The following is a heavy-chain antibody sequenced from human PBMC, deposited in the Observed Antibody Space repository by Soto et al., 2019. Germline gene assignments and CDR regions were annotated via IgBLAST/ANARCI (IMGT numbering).Heavy chain of an antibody. CDR1: GFTFSSYA. CDR2: ISGSGGST. D-gene: IGHD2-21*02. J-gene: IGHJ4*02. V-gene: IGHV3-23*01. CDR3: AVPMEGYCGGDCGYDDY. Sequence: GGSLRLSCAASGFTFSSYAMSWVRQAPGKGLEWVSAISGSGGSTYYADSVKGRFTISRDNSKNTLYLQMNSLRAEDTAVYYCAVPMEGYCGGDCGYDDYWGQGTLVTVSS.